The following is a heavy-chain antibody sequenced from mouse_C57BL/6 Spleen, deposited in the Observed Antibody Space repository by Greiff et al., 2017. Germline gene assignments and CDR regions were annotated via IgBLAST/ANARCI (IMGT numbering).Heavy chain of an antibody. D-gene: IGHD1-1*01. V-gene: IGHV3-6*01. CDR1: GYSITSGYY. CDR2: ISYDGSN. Sequence: EVKLMESGPGLVKPSQSLSLTCSVTGYSITSGYYWNWIRQFPGNKLEWMGYISYDGSNNYNPSLKNRISITRDTSKNQFFLNLNSVTTEDTATYYCARDYGLDYGGQGTTLTVSS. CDR3: ARDYGLDY. J-gene: IGHJ2*01.